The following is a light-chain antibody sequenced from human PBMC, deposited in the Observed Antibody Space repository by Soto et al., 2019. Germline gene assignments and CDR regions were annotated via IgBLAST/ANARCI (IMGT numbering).Light chain of an antibody. CDR3: QVWDSSSALYV. V-gene: IGLV3-21*02. Sequence: SYELTQPPSVSVAPGQTARITRGGNNIGSKSVHWYQQKPGQAPVLVVYDDSDRPSGTPERFSGSNSGNTATLTISRVEAGDEADYYCQVWDSSSALYVFGTGTKVTVL. J-gene: IGLJ1*01. CDR2: DDS. CDR1: NIGSKS.